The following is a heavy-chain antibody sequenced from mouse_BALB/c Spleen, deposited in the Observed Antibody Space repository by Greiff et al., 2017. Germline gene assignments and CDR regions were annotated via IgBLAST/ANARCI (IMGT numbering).Heavy chain of an antibody. D-gene: IGHD2-2*01. J-gene: IGHJ4*01. Sequence: EVKLQQSGPGLVKPSQSLSLTCSVTGYSITSGYYWNWIRQFPGNKLEWMGYISYDGSNNYNPSLKNRISITRDTNKNQFFLKLNSVTTEDTATYYCARRKGYDGNAMDYWGQGTSVTVSS. CDR1: GYSITSGYY. CDR3: ARRKGYDGNAMDY. CDR2: ISYDGSN. V-gene: IGHV3-6*02.